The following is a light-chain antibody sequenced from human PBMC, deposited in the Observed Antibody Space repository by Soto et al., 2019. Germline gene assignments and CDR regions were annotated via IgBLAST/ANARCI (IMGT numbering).Light chain of an antibody. CDR2: LGS. V-gene: IGKV2-28*01. CDR1: QSLLHSNGYNY. J-gene: IGKJ1*01. CDR3: MQPLQSWP. Sequence: DIVMTQSPLSLPVTPGEPASISCRSSQSLLHSNGYNYLDWYLQKPGQSPQLLIYLGSNRASGVPDRFSGSGSGTDFTLKISRVEAEDVRVYYCMQPLQSWPSGQ.